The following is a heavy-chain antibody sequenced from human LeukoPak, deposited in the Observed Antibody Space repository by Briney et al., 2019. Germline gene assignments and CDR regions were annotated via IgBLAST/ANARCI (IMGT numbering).Heavy chain of an antibody. D-gene: IGHD3-10*02. J-gene: IGHJ4*02. Sequence: ASVKVSCKASGYTFTSYGISWVRQAPGQGLEWMGWISAYNGNTNYAQKLQGRVTMTTDTSTSTAYMELRSLRSDDTAVYYCARDPPRSSITMFNYFDYWGQGTLVTVSS. CDR1: GYTFTSYG. V-gene: IGHV1-18*01. CDR2: ISAYNGNT. CDR3: ARDPPRSSITMFNYFDY.